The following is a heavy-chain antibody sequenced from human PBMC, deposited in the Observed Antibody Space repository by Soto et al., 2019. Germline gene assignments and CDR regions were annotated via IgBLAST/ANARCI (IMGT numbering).Heavy chain of an antibody. D-gene: IGHD6-6*01. J-gene: IGHJ6*03. CDR1: GYTFTGYY. CDR3: ARHFEYSSSSFSRRNYYYYYYMDV. CDR2: INPNSGGT. Sequence: ASVKVSCKASGYTFTGYYMHWVRQAPGQGLEWMGWINPNSGGTNYAQKFQGWVTMTRDTSISTAYMELSRLRSDDTAVYYCARHFEYSSSSFSRRNYYYYYYMDVWGKGTTVTVSS. V-gene: IGHV1-2*04.